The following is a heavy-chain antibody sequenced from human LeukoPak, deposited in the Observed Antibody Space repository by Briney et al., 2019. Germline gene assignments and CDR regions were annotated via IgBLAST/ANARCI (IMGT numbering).Heavy chain of an antibody. J-gene: IGHJ4*02. Sequence: GRSLRLSCAASGFTFDDYAMHWVRQAPGKGLEWVSGISWNSGSIGYADSVKGRFTISRDNAKNSLYLQMNSLRAEDTALYYCAKRGARDYGDYFDYWGQGTLVTVSS. D-gene: IGHD4-17*01. CDR3: AKRGARDYGDYFDY. CDR2: ISWNSGSI. V-gene: IGHV3-9*01. CDR1: GFTFDDYA.